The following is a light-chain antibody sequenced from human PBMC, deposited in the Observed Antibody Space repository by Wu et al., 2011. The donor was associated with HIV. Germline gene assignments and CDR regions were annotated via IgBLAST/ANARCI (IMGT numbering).Light chain of an antibody. CDR1: QSVSSSY. J-gene: IGKJ5*01. CDR3: QQGSNWPLT. Sequence: SQSVSSSYLAWYQQKPGQALRLLIHDVSSRASGIPARFSGSGSGTDFTLTISSLEPEDFAVYYCQQGSNWPLTFGQGTRLEIK. V-gene: IGKV3D-20*02. CDR2: DVS.